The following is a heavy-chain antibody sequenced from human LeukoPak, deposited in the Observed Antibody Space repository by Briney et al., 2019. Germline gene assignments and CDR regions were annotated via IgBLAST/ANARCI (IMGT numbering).Heavy chain of an antibody. CDR3: AKAYCGGDCYSLVGAFDI. Sequence: GRSLRLSCAASGFTFSSYGMHWVRQAPGKGLEGVAVIRYDGSNKYYADSVKGRFTISRDNSKNTLYLQMNSLRAEDTAVYYCAKAYCGGDCYSLVGAFDIWGQGTMVTVSS. V-gene: IGHV3-33*06. J-gene: IGHJ3*02. CDR1: GFTFSSYG. D-gene: IGHD2-21*02. CDR2: IRYDGSNK.